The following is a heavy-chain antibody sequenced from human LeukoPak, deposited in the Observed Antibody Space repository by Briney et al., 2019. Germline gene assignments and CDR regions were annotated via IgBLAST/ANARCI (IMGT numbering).Heavy chain of an antibody. CDR2: ISNGGGYI. CDR3: ARAGLYSGSGLDY. J-gene: IGHJ4*02. V-gene: IGHV3-21*01. D-gene: IGHD5-12*01. Sequence: GGSLRLSCAASGFIFSSYSMNWVRQAPGKGLEWVSSISNGGGYIYYEDSVKGRFTISRDNAKNSLYLQMNSLRAEDTAVYYCARAGLYSGSGLDYWGQGTLVTVSS. CDR1: GFIFSSYS.